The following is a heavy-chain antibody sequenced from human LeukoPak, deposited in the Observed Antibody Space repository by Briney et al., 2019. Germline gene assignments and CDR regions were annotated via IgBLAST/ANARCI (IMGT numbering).Heavy chain of an antibody. J-gene: IGHJ6*03. CDR3: ASQRQAIYYYYYMDV. CDR2: IYYSGST. CDR1: GGSISSSSYY. Sequence: SETLSLTCTVSGGSISSSSYYWGWIRQPPGKGLERIGSIYYSGSTYYKPSLKRRVTISVDTSKSQFSLKLSSVPAADTAVYYCASQRQAIYYYYYMDVWGKGTTVTVSS. V-gene: IGHV4-39*01.